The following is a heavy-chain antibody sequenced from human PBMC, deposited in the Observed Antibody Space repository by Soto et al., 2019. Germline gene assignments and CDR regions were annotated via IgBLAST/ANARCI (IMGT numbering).Heavy chain of an antibody. CDR3: ARDGGIAATLANYFDY. CDR2: MGRSSRYI. J-gene: IGHJ4*02. V-gene: IGHV3-21*01. Sequence: GGSLRLSCAASGFTFNSYSMSWVRQAPGKGLEWVSCMGRSSRYIYYADSVKGRFTISRDNAKNSVYLQMNSLRAEDTAVYYCARDGGIAATLANYFDYWGQGTLVTVSS. D-gene: IGHD2-15*01. CDR1: GFTFNSYS.